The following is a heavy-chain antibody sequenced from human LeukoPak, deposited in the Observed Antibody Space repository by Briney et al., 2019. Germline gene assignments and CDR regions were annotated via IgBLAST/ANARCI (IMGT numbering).Heavy chain of an antibody. Sequence: SETLSLTCTVSGGSISSYYWSWIRQPAGKGLEWIGRIYTSGSTNYNPSLKSRVTISVDTSKNQFSLKLSSVTAADTAVYYCARGPVLTGYYTPWGMGKRNDAFDIWGQGTMVTVSS. CDR1: GGSISSYY. V-gene: IGHV4-4*07. D-gene: IGHD3-9*01. J-gene: IGHJ3*02. CDR3: ARGPVLTGYYTPWGMGKRNDAFDI. CDR2: IYTSGST.